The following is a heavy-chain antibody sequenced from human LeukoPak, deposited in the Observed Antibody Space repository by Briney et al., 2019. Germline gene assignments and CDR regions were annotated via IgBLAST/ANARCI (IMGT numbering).Heavy chain of an antibody. CDR1: GFTVSSNY. D-gene: IGHD4-17*01. J-gene: IGHJ4*02. V-gene: IGHV3-53*01. CDR2: IYSGGST. CDR3: AREIHYGEPDY. Sequence: PGVSLRLSCAASGFTVSSNYMSWVRQAPGKGLEWVSVIYSGGSTYYADSVKGRFTISRDNSKNTLYLQINSLRIEDTAAYYCAREIHYGEPDYWGQGTLVTVSS.